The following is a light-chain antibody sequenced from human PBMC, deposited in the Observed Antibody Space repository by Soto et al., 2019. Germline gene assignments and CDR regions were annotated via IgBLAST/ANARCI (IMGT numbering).Light chain of an antibody. CDR2: EVS. Sequence: QSALTQPASVSGSPGQSITISCTGTSSDVGSYNLVSWYQQHPGKPPKPMIYEVSKRPSGVSNRFSGSKSDNTASLTISGLQAEDEADYYCCSYAGSSTPVVFGGGTKLTVL. J-gene: IGLJ2*01. CDR3: CSYAGSSTPVV. V-gene: IGLV2-23*02. CDR1: SSDVGSYNL.